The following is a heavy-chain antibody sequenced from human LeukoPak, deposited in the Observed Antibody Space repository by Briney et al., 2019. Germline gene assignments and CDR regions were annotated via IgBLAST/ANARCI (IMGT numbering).Heavy chain of an antibody. CDR1: GYTFTSYG. J-gene: IGHJ5*02. CDR3: ATVVAAGTGYVWFDP. Sequence: ASVKVSCKASGYTFTSYGISWVRQAPGQGLEWMGWISAYNGNTNYAQKLQGRVTMTTDTSTSTAYMELRSLRSDDTAVYYCATVVAAGTGYVWFDPWGQGTLVTVSS. D-gene: IGHD6-13*01. CDR2: ISAYNGNT. V-gene: IGHV1-18*01.